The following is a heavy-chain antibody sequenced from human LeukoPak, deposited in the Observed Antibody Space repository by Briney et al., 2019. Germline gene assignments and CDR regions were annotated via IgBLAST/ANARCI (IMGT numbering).Heavy chain of an antibody. Sequence: GASVKVSCKASGYTFTGYYMHWVRQAPGQGLEWMGWINPDTGGTNYAQKFQGRVTMTRDTSTSTVYMELSSLRSEDTAVYYCARGPRITMVRGGQWYYYMDAWGKGTTVTISS. V-gene: IGHV1-2*02. D-gene: IGHD3-10*01. CDR1: GYTFTGYY. CDR2: INPDTGGT. J-gene: IGHJ6*03. CDR3: ARGPRITMVRGGQWYYYMDA.